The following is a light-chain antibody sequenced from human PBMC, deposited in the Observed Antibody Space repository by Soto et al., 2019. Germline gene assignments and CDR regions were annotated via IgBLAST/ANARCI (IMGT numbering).Light chain of an antibody. V-gene: IGKV1-39*01. CDR1: QGISNY. J-gene: IGKJ5*01. Sequence: DIQMTQSPSSLSASVGDRVTITCRASQGISNYLAWYQQKPGKVPKLLIYAASTLQSGVPSRFSGSGSGTDFTLSISSLQPEDIAIYFCQQGFMTPPYTFGQGTRLEI. CDR3: QQGFMTPPYT. CDR2: AAS.